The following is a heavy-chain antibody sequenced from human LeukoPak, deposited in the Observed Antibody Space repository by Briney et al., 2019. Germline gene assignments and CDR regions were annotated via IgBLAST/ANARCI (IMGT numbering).Heavy chain of an antibody. Sequence: ASVKVSCKASGGTFSSYAISWVRQAPGQGLEWMGGIIPIFGTANYAQKFQGRVTITADKSTSTAYMELSSLRSEDTAVYYCARAPRHYGSGSLPDYWGQGTLVTVSS. D-gene: IGHD3-10*01. J-gene: IGHJ4*02. CDR1: GGTFSSYA. CDR2: IIPIFGTA. V-gene: IGHV1-69*06. CDR3: ARAPRHYGSGSLPDY.